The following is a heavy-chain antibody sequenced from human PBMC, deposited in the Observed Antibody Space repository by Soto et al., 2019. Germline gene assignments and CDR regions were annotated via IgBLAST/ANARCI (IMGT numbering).Heavy chain of an antibody. CDR3: ARVLGCSGGSCSLSFDY. CDR1: GGSVSSGSYY. J-gene: IGHJ4*02. D-gene: IGHD2-15*01. Sequence: QVQLQESGPGLVKPSETLSLTCTVSGGSVSSGSYYWSWIRQPPGKGLEWIGYIYYSGSTNYNPSLKSRVPISVDTSKNQFSLKLSSVTAADTAVYYCARVLGCSGGSCSLSFDYWGQGTLVTVSS. CDR2: IYYSGST. V-gene: IGHV4-61*01.